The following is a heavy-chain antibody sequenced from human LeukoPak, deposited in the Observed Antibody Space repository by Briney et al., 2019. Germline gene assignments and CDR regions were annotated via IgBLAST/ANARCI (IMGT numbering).Heavy chain of an antibody. D-gene: IGHD2-8*01. CDR3: ARDAGIVLMVYAIGQGPFDY. Sequence: GRSLRLSCAASGYTFSSYGMHWVRQAPGKGLEWVAVIWYDGSNKYYADSVKGRFTISRDNSKNTLYLQMNSLRAEDTAVYYCARDAGIVLMVYAIGQGPFDYWGQGTLVTVSS. J-gene: IGHJ4*02. CDR1: GYTFSSYG. V-gene: IGHV3-33*08. CDR2: IWYDGSNK.